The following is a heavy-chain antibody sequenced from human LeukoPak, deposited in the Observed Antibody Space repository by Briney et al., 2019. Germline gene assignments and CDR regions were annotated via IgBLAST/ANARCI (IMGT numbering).Heavy chain of an antibody. CDR1: GGSIMYYY. D-gene: IGHD3-22*01. Sequence: SETLSLTCTVSGGSIMYYYWTWIRQPAGKGLEWIGRIYTSGSTNYNPSLKSRVTMSVDTSKNQFSLKLTSVTAADTAVYYCARESGYYDRSGYFHYFDCWGQGSLVTVSS. J-gene: IGHJ4*02. CDR3: ARESGYYDRSGYFHYFDC. CDR2: IYTSGST. V-gene: IGHV4-4*07.